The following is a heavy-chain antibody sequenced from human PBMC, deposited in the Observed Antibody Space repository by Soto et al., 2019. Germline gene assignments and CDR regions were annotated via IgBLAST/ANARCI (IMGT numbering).Heavy chain of an antibody. Sequence: QVQLVESGGGVVQPGRSLRLSCAASGFTFSSYGIHWVRQAPGNGMDWVALISYDATDKYYADSVKGRFTISRDNSKNTLYLHMSSLGPEDTAVYYCVKERYAQLWLEDYGMDVWGQGTTVTV. J-gene: IGHJ6*02. CDR2: ISYDATDK. CDR1: GFTFSSYG. D-gene: IGHD5-18*01. V-gene: IGHV3-30*18. CDR3: VKERYAQLWLEDYGMDV.